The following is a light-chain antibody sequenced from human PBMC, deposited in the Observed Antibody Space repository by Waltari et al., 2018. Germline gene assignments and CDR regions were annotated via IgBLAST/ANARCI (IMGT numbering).Light chain of an antibody. CDR2: WAS. Sequence: DIVMTQSPDSLTVSLGERATINCKSSQTILYSSSNTHYLAWYQQKPTQPPKLLISWASTRESGVPDRFSGTGSGTDFTLTISRLQAEDVAVYYCQVWDSSSDHVVFGGGTK. J-gene: IGKJ4*01. V-gene: IGKV4-1*01. CDR1: QTILYSSSNTHY. CDR3: QVWDSSSDHVV.